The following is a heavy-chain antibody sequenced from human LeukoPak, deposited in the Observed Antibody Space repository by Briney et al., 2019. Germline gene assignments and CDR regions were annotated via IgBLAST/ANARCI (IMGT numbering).Heavy chain of an antibody. CDR3: ARCPITGDPRDAFDI. Sequence: KPSETLSLTRTVSGGSISSYYWSWIRQPPGKGLEWIGYIYYSGSTNYNPSLKSRVTISVDTSKNQFSLKLSSVIAADTAVYYCARCPITGDPRDAFDIWGQGTMVTVSS. CDR1: GGSISSYY. D-gene: IGHD7-27*01. V-gene: IGHV4-59*01. CDR2: IYYSGST. J-gene: IGHJ3*02.